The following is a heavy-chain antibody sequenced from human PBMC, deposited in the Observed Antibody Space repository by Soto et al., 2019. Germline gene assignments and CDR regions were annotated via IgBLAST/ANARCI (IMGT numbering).Heavy chain of an antibody. CDR1: GITFSSYG. J-gene: IGHJ4*02. V-gene: IGHV3-30*18. CDR3: AKGARAIFGVVTNDY. Sequence: QVQLVESGGGVVQPGRSLRLSCAASGITFSSYGMHWVRQAPGKGLEWVAVISYDGSNKYYADSVKGRFTISRDNSKNTLYLQMNSLRAEDTAVYYCAKGARAIFGVVTNDYWGQGTLVTVSS. D-gene: IGHD3-3*01. CDR2: ISYDGSNK.